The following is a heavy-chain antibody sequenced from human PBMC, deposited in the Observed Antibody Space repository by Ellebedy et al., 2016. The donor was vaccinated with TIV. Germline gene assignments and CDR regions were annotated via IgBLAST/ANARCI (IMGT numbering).Heavy chain of an antibody. V-gene: IGHV3-23*01. J-gene: IGHJ4*02. CDR3: AKDVVEGHTPPALDS. D-gene: IGHD2-15*01. CDR2: ISGGGGDS. Sequence: GESLKISCAASGFTFSNYAMSWVRQAPGKGLEWVSTISGGGGDSYYADPVKGRFIISRDSSKNTLWRQMNSLRVEDTALSYCAKDVVEGHTPPALDSWGQGTLVIVSS. CDR1: GFTFSNYA.